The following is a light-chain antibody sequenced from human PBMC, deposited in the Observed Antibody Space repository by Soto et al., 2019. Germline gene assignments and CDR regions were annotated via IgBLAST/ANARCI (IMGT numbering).Light chain of an antibody. CDR2: GAS. Sequence: EIVTTQSPATLSVSPGERATLTCRASQSVSSNLAWYQQKPGQAPRLLIYGASTRATGIPARFSGSGSGTDFTLTISSLEPEDSAVYYCQQRHMWPITFGQGTRLENK. J-gene: IGKJ5*01. V-gene: IGKV3-15*01. CDR1: QSVSSN. CDR3: QQRHMWPIT.